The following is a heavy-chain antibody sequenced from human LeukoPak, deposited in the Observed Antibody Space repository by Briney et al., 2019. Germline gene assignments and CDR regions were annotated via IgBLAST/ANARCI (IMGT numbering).Heavy chain of an antibody. J-gene: IGHJ3*02. CDR2: IYHSGST. V-gene: IGHV4-30-2*01. CDR1: GGSISSGGYS. D-gene: IGHD1/OR15-1a*01. CDR3: ARAPLRTDAFDI. Sequence: SQTLSRTCAVSGGSISSGGYSWSWIRQPPGKGLEWIGYIYHSGSTYYNPSLKSRVTISVDRSKNQFSLKLSSVTAADTAVYYCARAPLRTDAFDIWGQGTMVTVSS.